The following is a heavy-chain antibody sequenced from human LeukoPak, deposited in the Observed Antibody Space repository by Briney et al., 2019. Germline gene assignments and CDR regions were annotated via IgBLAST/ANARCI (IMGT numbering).Heavy chain of an antibody. CDR1: GLTFRSSA. CDR3: ARAVAGTFYAFDI. D-gene: IGHD6-19*01. CDR2: ISSNGGST. V-gene: IGHV3-64*04. J-gene: IGHJ3*02. Sequence: GGSLRLSCSVSGLTFRSSAMHWVRQAPGKGLEYVSTISSNGGSTYYADSVKGRFTISRDNSKNTLYLQMNSLRAEDTAVYYCARAVAGTFYAFDIWGQGTMVTVSS.